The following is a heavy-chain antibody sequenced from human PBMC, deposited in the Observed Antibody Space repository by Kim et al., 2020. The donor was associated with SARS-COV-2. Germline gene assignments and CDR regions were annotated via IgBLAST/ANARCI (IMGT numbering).Heavy chain of an antibody. J-gene: IGHJ6*02. CDR2: IYPGDSDT. V-gene: IGHV5-51*01. CDR1: GYSFTSYW. Sequence: GESLKISCKGSGYSFTSYWIGWVRQMPGKGLEWMGIIYPGDSDTRYSPSFQGQVTISADKSISTAYLQWSSLKASDTAMYYCAIPPSGTKYYYDSSGYYPSSYYYYGMDVWGQGTTVTVSS. CDR3: AIPPSGTKYYYDSSGYYPSSYYYYGMDV. D-gene: IGHD3-22*01.